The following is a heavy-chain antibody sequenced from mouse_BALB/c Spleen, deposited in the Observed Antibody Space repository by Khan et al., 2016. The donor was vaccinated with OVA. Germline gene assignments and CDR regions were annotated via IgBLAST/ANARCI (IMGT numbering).Heavy chain of an antibody. V-gene: IGHV1-4*01. CDR2: INPSNGYT. D-gene: IGHD2-14*01. J-gene: IGHJ3*01. CDR1: GYTFTSYT. Sequence: QVHVKQSGAELARPGASVKMSCKASGYTFTSYTIHWIKKRPGQGLEWIGYINPSNGYTNYNQKFKDKATLTTDKSSTTAYLQLSSLTSDDPAVYNCVRDGAYHRNDGWFAYWGQGTLFTVSA. CDR3: VRDGAYHRNDGWFAY.